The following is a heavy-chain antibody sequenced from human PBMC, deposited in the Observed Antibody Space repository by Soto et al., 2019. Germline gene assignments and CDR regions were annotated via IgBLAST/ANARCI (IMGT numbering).Heavy chain of an antibody. CDR1: GYTFTSYD. Sequence: QVQLVQSGAEVKKPGASVKVSCKASGYTFTSYDINCVRQATGQGLEWMGWMNPNSGNTGYAQKFQGRVTMTRNTSISTAYMELSSRRSEDTAVYYCARERSSGWYVDYWGQGTLVTVSS. CDR3: ARERSSGWYVDY. V-gene: IGHV1-8*01. D-gene: IGHD6-19*01. CDR2: MNPNSGNT. J-gene: IGHJ4*02.